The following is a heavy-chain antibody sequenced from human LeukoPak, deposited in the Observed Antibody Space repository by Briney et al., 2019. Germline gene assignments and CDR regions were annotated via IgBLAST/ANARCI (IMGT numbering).Heavy chain of an antibody. Sequence: PSETLSLTCTVSGGSISSYYWSWIRQPPGKGLEWIGYIYYSGSTNYNPSLKSRVTISVDTSKNQFSLKLSSVTAADTAVYYCARVRPDIVVVPAARGAFDIWGQGTMVTVSS. J-gene: IGHJ3*02. CDR2: IYYSGST. D-gene: IGHD2-2*01. V-gene: IGHV4-59*01. CDR3: ARVRPDIVVVPAARGAFDI. CDR1: GGSISSYY.